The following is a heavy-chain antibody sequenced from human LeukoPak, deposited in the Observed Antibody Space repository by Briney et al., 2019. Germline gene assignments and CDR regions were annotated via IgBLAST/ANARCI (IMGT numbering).Heavy chain of an antibody. V-gene: IGHV1-3*01. CDR1: GYTFTGYY. CDR3: ARYSGSYSAFFDY. D-gene: IGHD1-26*01. CDR2: INAGNGNT. J-gene: IGHJ4*02. Sequence: ASVKVSCKASGYTFTGYYMHWVRQAPGQRLEWMGWINAGNGNTKYSQKFQGRVTITRDTSASTAYMELSSLRSEDTAVYYCARYSGSYSAFFDYWGQGTLVTVSS.